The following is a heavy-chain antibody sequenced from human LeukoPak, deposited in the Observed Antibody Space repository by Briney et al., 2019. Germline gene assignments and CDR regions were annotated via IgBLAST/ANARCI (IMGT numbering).Heavy chain of an antibody. CDR2: ISAYNGNT. D-gene: IGHD4-17*01. CDR1: GYTFTSYG. Sequence: GASVKVSCKASGYTFTSYGISWVRQAPGEGLEWMGCISAYNGNTNYAQKLQGRVTMTTDTSTSTAYMELRSLRSDDTAVYYCARSLPGDYREGTTFDYWGQGTLVTVSS. CDR3: ARSLPGDYREGTTFDY. J-gene: IGHJ4*02. V-gene: IGHV1-18*01.